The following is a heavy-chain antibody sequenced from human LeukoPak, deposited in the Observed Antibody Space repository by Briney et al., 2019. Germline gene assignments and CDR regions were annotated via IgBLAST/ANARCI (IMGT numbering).Heavy chain of an antibody. J-gene: IGHJ4*02. CDR1: GFTFRNYA. V-gene: IGHV3-23*01. CDR2: ISGSGGST. Sequence: GESLRLSCAASGFTFRNYAMGWVRQAPGKGLEWVSAISGSGGSTYYADSVKGRFTISRDNSKNTLYLQMNSLRAEDTAVYYCDVAQNCWGQGTLVTVSS. CDR3: DVAQNC.